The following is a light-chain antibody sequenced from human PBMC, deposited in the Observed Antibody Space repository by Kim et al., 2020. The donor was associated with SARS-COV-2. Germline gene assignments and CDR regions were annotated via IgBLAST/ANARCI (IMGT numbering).Light chain of an antibody. CDR3: QQYNNVPRT. J-gene: IGKJ1*01. V-gene: IGKV1-33*01. CDR2: DAS. Sequence: DIQMTQSPSSLSASVGDRVIITCQASQDISTYLNWYQQKPGKAPKFLIYDASNLATGVPSRFSGRGSGTHFTFTISSLQPEDIATYYCQQYNNVPRTFGQGTKVDIK. CDR1: QDISTY.